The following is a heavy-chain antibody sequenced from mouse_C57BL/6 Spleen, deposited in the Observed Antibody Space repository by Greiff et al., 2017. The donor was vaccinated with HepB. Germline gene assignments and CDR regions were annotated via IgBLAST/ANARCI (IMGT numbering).Heavy chain of an antibody. J-gene: IGHJ1*03. CDR3: AKEDYYGSSPWDV. V-gene: IGHV2-5*01. CDR1: GFSLTSYG. D-gene: IGHD1-1*01. Sequence: VQLQQSGPGLVQPSQSLSITCTVSGFSLTSYGVHWVRQSPGKGLEWLGVIWRGGSTDYNAAFMSRLSITKDNSKSQVFFKMNSLQADDTAIYYCAKEDYYGSSPWDVWGTGTTVTFSS. CDR2: IWRGGST.